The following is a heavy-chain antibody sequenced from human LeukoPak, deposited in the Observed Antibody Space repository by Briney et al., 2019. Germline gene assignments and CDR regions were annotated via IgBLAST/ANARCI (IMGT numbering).Heavy chain of an antibody. CDR2: IITNFGTT. D-gene: IGHD6-19*01. J-gene: IGHJ6*02. CDR3: ARVGIAVAPGFYGMDV. V-gene: IGHV1-69*01. CDR1: GGTFSNYA. Sequence: SVNVSCTASGGTFSNYAISWVRQAPGQGLEWMGGIITNFGTTNYAQKYQGRVTITADESTSTVYMELSSLRSEDTAVYYCARVGIAVAPGFYGMDVWGQGTTVTVSS.